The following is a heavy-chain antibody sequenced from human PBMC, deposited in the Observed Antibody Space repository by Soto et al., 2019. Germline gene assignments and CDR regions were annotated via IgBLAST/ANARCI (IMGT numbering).Heavy chain of an antibody. V-gene: IGHV4-4*02. CDR1: GGSISSINW. Sequence: SETLSLTCAVSGGSISSINWWSWVRQPPGKGLEWIGEIYHSGSTNSNPSLTSRVTISVDTSKNQFSLKLSSVTAADTAGYYCARGKRRLLWFGELQYFDYWGQGTLVTVS. D-gene: IGHD3-10*01. J-gene: IGHJ4*02. CDR3: ARGKRRLLWFGELQYFDY. CDR2: IYHSGST.